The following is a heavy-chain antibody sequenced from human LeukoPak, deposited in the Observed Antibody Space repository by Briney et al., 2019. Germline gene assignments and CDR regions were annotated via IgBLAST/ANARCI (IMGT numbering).Heavy chain of an antibody. CDR3: AKTLGVVVVVAATPFDY. J-gene: IGHJ4*02. Sequence: GGSLRLSCAASGFTFSSYAMSWVRQAPGKGLEWVSAISGSGGSTYYADSVKGRFTISRDNSKNTLYLQMNSLRAEDTAVYYCAKTLGVVVVVAATPFDYWGQGTLVTVSS. D-gene: IGHD2-15*01. CDR1: GFTFSSYA. CDR2: ISGSGGST. V-gene: IGHV3-23*01.